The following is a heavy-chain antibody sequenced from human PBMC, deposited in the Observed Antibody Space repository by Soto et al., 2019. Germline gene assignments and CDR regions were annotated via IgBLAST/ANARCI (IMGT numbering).Heavy chain of an antibody. V-gene: IGHV3-23*01. J-gene: IGHJ4*02. CDR2: ISGSGGST. CDR1: GFTFSSYA. Sequence: GGSFRRSCAASGFTFSSYAMSWVRQAPGKVLELVSAISGSGGSTYYAYSVKGRFTISRDNSKNTLYLQMNSLRAEDTAVYYCATVGSQADSGGPVSICLDYWGQLTLVT. D-gene: IGHD3-22*01. CDR3: ATVGSQADSGGPVSICLDY.